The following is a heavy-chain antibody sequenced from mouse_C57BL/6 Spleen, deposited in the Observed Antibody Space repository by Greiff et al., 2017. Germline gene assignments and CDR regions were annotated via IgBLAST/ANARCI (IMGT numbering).Heavy chain of an antibody. V-gene: IGHV1-82*01. Sequence: VQLQQSGPELVKPGASVKISCKASGYAFSSSCMNWVKQRPGKGLEWIGRIYPGDGDTNYKGKFKGKATLTADKSSSTAYMQLSSLTSEDSAVYFCERLGDDYYALGCWGKGTSVTVSS. CDR1: GYAFSSSC. J-gene: IGHJ4*01. CDR2: IYPGDGDT. D-gene: IGHD3-3*01. CDR3: ERLGDDYYALGC.